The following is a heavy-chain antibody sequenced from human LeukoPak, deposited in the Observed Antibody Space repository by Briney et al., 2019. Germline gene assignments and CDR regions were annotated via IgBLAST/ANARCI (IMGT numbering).Heavy chain of an antibody. Sequence: SETLSLTCTVSGVSISSSNSYWGWIRQPPWKGLEWIGSIYYSGNTYYNPSLKSRVTISVDTSKNQFSLKLSSVTAADTAVYYCARHVWGIAVAGKDNWFDPWGQGTLVTVSS. CDR3: ARHVWGIAVAGKDNWFDP. V-gene: IGHV4-39*01. CDR2: IYYSGNT. CDR1: GVSISSSNSY. J-gene: IGHJ5*02. D-gene: IGHD6-19*01.